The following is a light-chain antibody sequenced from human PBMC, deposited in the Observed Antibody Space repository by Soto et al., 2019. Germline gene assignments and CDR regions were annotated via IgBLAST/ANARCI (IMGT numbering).Light chain of an antibody. CDR3: SSYTSSGLVI. CDR1: SSDIGGSKY. CDR2: DVS. V-gene: IGLV2-14*03. J-gene: IGLJ2*01. Sequence: QSVLTQPASVSGSPGQSITISCTGSSSDIGGSKYVSWYQRHPGKAPKLMIFDVSDRPSGVSNRFSGSKSDNTASLTISGLQAEDEADYYCSSYTSSGLVIFGGGTKLTVL.